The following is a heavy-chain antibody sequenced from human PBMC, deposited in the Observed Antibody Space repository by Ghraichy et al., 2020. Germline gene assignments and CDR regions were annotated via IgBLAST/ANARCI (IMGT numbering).Heavy chain of an antibody. CDR1: GFTFSSYA. J-gene: IGHJ4*02. Sequence: GESLNISCAASGFTFSSYAMSWVRQAPGKGLEWVSAISGSGGSTYYADSVKGRFTISRDNSKNTLYPQMNSLRAEDTAVYYCAKDLEVVTATPLAFDYWGQGTLVTVSS. CDR2: ISGSGGST. V-gene: IGHV3-23*01. CDR3: AKDLEVVTATPLAFDY. D-gene: IGHD2-21*02.